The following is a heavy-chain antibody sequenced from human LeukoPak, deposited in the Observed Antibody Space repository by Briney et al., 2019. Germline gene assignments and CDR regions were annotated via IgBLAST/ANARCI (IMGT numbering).Heavy chain of an antibody. Sequence: SETLSLTCAVYGGSFSGYYWSWIRQPPGKGLEWIGEINHSGSTNYNPSLKSRVTISVDTSKNQFSLKLSSVTAADTAVYYCAGPRRVPRTYYYNYMDVWGKGTTVTVSS. D-gene: IGHD2-2*01. CDR3: AGPRRVPRTYYYNYMDV. V-gene: IGHV4-34*01. CDR2: INHSGST. CDR1: GGSFSGYY. J-gene: IGHJ6*03.